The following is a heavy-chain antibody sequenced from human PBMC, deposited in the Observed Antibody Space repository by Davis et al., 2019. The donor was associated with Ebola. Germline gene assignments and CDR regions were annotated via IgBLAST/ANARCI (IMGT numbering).Heavy chain of an antibody. CDR3: ARDPGYDPYYYYYMDV. Sequence: PSETLSLTCAVYGGSFSGYYWSWIRQPPGKGLEWIGEINHSGSTNYNPSLKSRVTISVDTSKNQFSLKLSSVTAADTAVYYCARDPGYDPYYYYYMDVWGKGTTVTVSS. CDR1: GGSFSGYY. D-gene: IGHD5-12*01. V-gene: IGHV4-34*01. J-gene: IGHJ6*03. CDR2: INHSGST.